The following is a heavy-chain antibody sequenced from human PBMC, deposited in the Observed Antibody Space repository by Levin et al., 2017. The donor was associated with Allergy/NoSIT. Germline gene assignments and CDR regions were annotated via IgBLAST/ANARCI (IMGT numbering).Heavy chain of an antibody. CDR2: IYYSGST. Sequence: SETLSLTCTVSSGSISSSSHYWGWMRQPPGKGLEWIGSIYYSGSTYYNPSLKSRVTISVDTSKNQFSLKLSSVTAADTAVYYCARRNHYYYYMDVWGKGTTVTVSS. CDR1: SGSISSSSHY. V-gene: IGHV4-39*01. J-gene: IGHJ6*03. CDR3: ARRNHYYYYMDV.